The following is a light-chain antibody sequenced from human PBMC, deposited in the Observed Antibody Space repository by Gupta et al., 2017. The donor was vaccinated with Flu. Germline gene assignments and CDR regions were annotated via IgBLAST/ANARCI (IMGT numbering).Light chain of an antibody. CDR1: QSLLSSNGHYY. CDR3: MADLLTRT. V-gene: IGKV2-28*01. Sequence: EIVMTHCPLSLPVTPGEPASTSRKSSQSLLSSNGHYYLDWYLQKPGQTPQLLTSLAFQRASGVADRFSGRGGGTDFTLKSSREEDEDVGVYYCMADLLTRTFGEGTKMEI. J-gene: IGKJ2*02. CDR2: LAF.